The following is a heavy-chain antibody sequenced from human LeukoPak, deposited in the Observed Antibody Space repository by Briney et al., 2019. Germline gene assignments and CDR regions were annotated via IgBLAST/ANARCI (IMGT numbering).Heavy chain of an antibody. J-gene: IGHJ4*02. CDR2: IYYSGST. CDR1: GGSISSTNYY. D-gene: IGHD3-16*02. CDR3: ARKITVWGSYPRHLSPFDY. V-gene: IGHV4-39*01. Sequence: PSETLSLTCTVSGGSISSTNYYWGWPRHPPGKGLEWIARIYYSGSTYYTPSLKSPVTISVDTSKNQCSLKLSSVTAADTAVYYCARKITVWGSYPRHLSPFDYWGQGTLVTVSS.